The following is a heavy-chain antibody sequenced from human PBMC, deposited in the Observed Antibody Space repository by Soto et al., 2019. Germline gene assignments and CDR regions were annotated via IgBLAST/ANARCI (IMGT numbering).Heavy chain of an antibody. D-gene: IGHD3-10*01. CDR2: IYYSGST. Sequence: SETLSLTCTVSGGSISSYYWSWIRQPPGKELEWIGYIYYSGSTNCNPSLKSRVTISVDTSKNQFSLKLSSVTAADTAVYYCTRLRIGVWYRANYYYMDVWGKGTTVTVSS. J-gene: IGHJ6*03. CDR1: GGSISSYY. V-gene: IGHV4-59*08. CDR3: TRLRIGVWYRANYYYMDV.